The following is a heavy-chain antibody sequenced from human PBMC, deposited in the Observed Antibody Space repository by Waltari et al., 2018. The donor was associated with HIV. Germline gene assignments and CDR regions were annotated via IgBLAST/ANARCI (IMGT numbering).Heavy chain of an antibody. CDR2: IYYSDST. Sequence: QVQLQQSGPGLVKPSETLSLTCPVSGGSIISTNYYWGWIRQPPGKGLEWIGNIYYSDSTDYNPSLKSRVIISVDTSNNQFSLKLNSVTAADTAVYYCATRYCSGGNCYSDSYYGMDVWGQGTTVTVSS. D-gene: IGHD2-15*01. J-gene: IGHJ6*02. CDR1: GGSIISTNYY. CDR3: ATRYCSGGNCYSDSYYGMDV. V-gene: IGHV4-39*01.